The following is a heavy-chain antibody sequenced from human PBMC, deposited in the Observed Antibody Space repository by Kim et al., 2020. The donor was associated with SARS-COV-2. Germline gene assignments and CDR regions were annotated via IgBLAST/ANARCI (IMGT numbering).Heavy chain of an antibody. Sequence: ASVKVSCKASGYTFTSYYMHWVRQAPGQGLEWMGIINPSGGSTSYAQKFQGRVTMTRDTSTSTVYMELSSLRSEDTAVYYCARDPPFGYPPPYGMDVWGQGTTVTVSS. CDR3: ARDPPFGYPPPYGMDV. CDR1: GYTFTSYY. V-gene: IGHV1-46*01. J-gene: IGHJ6*02. CDR2: INPSGGST. D-gene: IGHD5-18*01.